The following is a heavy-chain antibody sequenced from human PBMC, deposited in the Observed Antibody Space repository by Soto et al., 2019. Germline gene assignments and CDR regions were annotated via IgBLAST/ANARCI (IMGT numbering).Heavy chain of an antibody. CDR1: GGSISSSSYD. CDR3: ARRGIAVAGNKGQFDY. V-gene: IGHV4-39*01. Sequence: PSETLSITFTVSGGSISSSSYDWGWIRKPPGKGLEWIGSIYYSGSTYYNPSLKSRVTISVDTSKNQFSLKLSSVTAADTAVYYCARRGIAVAGNKGQFDYWGQGTLVTVSS. CDR2: IYYSGST. D-gene: IGHD6-19*01. J-gene: IGHJ4*02.